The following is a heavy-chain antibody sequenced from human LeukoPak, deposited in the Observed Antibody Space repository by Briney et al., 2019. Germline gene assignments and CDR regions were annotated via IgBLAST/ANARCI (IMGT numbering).Heavy chain of an antibody. CDR3: AKVEDI. V-gene: IGHV3-23*01. J-gene: IGHJ3*02. CDR2: ISDSGGSA. CDR1: GFTFSNYA. Sequence: GGSLRLSCAASGFTFSNYAMSWVRQAPGKGLEWVSVISDSGGSAWYADSVKGRFTISRDNSKNTLYLQVNSLRAEDTAVYYCAKVEDIWGQGTMVTVSS. D-gene: IGHD1-1*01.